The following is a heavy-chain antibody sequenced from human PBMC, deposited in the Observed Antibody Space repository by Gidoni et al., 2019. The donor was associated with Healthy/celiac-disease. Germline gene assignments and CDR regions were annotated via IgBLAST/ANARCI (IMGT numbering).Heavy chain of an antibody. Sequence: QVQLVESGGGVVQPGRSLRLSCAASGFTFSSYGMHWVRQAPGKGLECVAVISYDGSNKYYADSVKGRFTISRDNSKNTLYLQMNSLRAEDTAVYYCAKDLLQLWSPGYYYGMDVWGQGTTVTVSS. CDR1: GFTFSSYG. CDR3: AKDLLQLWSPGYYYGMDV. V-gene: IGHV3-30*18. J-gene: IGHJ6*02. D-gene: IGHD5-18*01. CDR2: ISYDGSNK.